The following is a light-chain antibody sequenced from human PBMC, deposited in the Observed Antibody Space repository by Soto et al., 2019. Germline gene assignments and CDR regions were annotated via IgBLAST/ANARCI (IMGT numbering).Light chain of an antibody. V-gene: IGKV3-20*01. Sequence: EIVLTQSPGTLSLSPGERATLSCRASQSVSSGYLAWYQQKPGQAPRFLIYDTSTRATGIPDRFSGSGSGTDFTLTISSLEPEDFAVYYCQQYGSSRITFGQGTRLELK. J-gene: IGKJ5*01. CDR3: QQYGSSRIT. CDR2: DTS. CDR1: QSVSSGY.